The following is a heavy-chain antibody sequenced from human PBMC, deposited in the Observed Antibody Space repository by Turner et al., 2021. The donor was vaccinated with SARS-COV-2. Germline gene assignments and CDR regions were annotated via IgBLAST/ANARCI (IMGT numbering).Heavy chain of an antibody. V-gene: IGHV1-18*01. D-gene: IGHD2-15*01. CDR3: ARGDIVVVVASTPGDYFDY. CDR2: ISAYNGNT. Sequence: QVQLVQSGAEVKKPGASVKVSGKASGYTFTSYGISWVRQAPGQGLEWMGWISAYNGNTNYAQKLQGRVTMTTDTSTSTAYMELRSLRSDDTAVYYCARGDIVVVVASTPGDYFDYWGQGTLVTVSS. J-gene: IGHJ4*02. CDR1: GYTFTSYG.